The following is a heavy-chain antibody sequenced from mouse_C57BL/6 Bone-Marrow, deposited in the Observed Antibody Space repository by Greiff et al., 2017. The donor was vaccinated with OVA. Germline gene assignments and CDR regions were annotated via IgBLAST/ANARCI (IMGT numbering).Heavy chain of an antibody. J-gene: IGHJ3*01. Sequence: VQLQQPGAELVKPGASVKLSCKASGYTFTSYWMQWVKQRPGQGLEWIGEIDPSDSYTNYNQKFKGKATLTVDTSSSTAYMQLSSLTSEDSAVYYCATVVATRFAYWGQGTLVTVSA. CDR3: ATVVATRFAY. CDR1: GYTFTSYW. D-gene: IGHD1-1*01. V-gene: IGHV1-50*01. CDR2: IDPSDSYT.